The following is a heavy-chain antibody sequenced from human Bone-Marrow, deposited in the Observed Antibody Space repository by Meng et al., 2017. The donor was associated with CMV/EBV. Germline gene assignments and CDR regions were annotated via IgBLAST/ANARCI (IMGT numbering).Heavy chain of an antibody. V-gene: IGHV5-51*01. CDR1: GYSFTSYW. D-gene: IGHD1-26*01. Sequence: KVSCKGSGYSFTSYWIGWVRQMPGKGLEWMGIIYPGDSDTRYSPYFQGQVTISADKAISTAYLQWSSLKASDTAMYYCARRVGANAFDIWGQGTMVTVSS. CDR2: IYPGDSDT. CDR3: ARRVGANAFDI. J-gene: IGHJ3*02.